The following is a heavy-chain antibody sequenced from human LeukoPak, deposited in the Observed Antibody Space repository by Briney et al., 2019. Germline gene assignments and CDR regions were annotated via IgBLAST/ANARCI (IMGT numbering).Heavy chain of an antibody. V-gene: IGHV3-23*01. CDR2: INGSGGST. CDR3: AKDDVAAFATGYMDV. D-gene: IGHD6-6*01. J-gene: IGHJ6*03. Sequence: GGSLRLSCAASGFTFSSYAMSWVRQAPGKGLEWVSDINGSGGSTYYADSVKGRFTISRDNSKNTLYLQMNSLRAEDTAVYYCAKDDVAAFATGYMDVWGKGTTVTVSS. CDR1: GFTFSSYA.